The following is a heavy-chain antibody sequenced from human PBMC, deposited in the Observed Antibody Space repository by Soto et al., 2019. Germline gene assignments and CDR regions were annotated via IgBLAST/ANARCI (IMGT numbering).Heavy chain of an antibody. D-gene: IGHD6-6*01. CDR1: GYTFTGYY. CDR3: ATLADRSFDY. CDR2: INPNSGGT. V-gene: IGHV1-2*02. Sequence: ASVKVSCKASGYTFTGYYMHWVRQAPGQGLEWMGWINPNSGGTNYAQKFQGRVTMTRDTSISTAYMELSRLRSDETAVYYCATLADRSFDYWGQRTLVTVSS. J-gene: IGHJ4*02.